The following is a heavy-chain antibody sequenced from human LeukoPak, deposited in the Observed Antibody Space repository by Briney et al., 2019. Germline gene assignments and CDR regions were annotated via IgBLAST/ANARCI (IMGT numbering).Heavy chain of an antibody. D-gene: IGHD1-26*01. CDR2: IYYSGST. V-gene: IGHV4-59*01. Sequence: SETLSLTCTVSGGPISSYFWSWIRQPPGKGLEWIGYIYYSGSTNYNPSLKSRVTISVDTSKNQFSLKLSPVTAADTAVYYCARGGSVVGATAFDIWGQGTMVTVSS. CDR3: ARGGSVVGATAFDI. J-gene: IGHJ3*02. CDR1: GGPISSYF.